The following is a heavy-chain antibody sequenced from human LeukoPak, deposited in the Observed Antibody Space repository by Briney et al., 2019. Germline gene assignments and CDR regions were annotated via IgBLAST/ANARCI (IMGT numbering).Heavy chain of an antibody. D-gene: IGHD2-15*01. J-gene: IGHJ4*02. Sequence: PGGSLRLSCAASGFTFSSYAMSWVRQAPGKGLQWVSLIVAGGSTYYADSVKGRFTISRDNSKSTLYLQMDSLRAEDTAVYYCAKRIDGNGASCTSHYWGQGTLVTVSS. CDR3: AKRIDGNGASCTSHY. CDR1: GFTFSSYA. CDR2: IVAGGST. V-gene: IGHV3-23*01.